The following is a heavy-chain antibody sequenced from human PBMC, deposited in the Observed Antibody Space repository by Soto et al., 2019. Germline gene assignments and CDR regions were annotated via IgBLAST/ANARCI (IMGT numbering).Heavy chain of an antibody. CDR1: GFTFSDHY. Sequence: EVPLVESGGGLVQPGGSLRLSCAASGFTFSDHYMDWVRQAPGKGLEWVGRSKNKADSYTTEYAASVKGRFTISRDGSKNSLFLQMNGLKTEDTAVYYCAVWGSGNDFGAAWGQGILVTVSS. D-gene: IGHD3-10*01. J-gene: IGHJ4*02. V-gene: IGHV3-72*01. CDR3: AVWGSGNDFGAA. CDR2: SKNKADSYTT.